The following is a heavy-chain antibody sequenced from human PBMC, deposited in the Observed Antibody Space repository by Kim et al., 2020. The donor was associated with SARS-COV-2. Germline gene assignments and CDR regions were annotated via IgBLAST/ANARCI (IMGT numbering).Heavy chain of an antibody. CDR2: GGT. J-gene: IGHJ4*02. Sequence: GGTNYTHTVKRRVTISLDTSKNKFSRKLSSVTAADTAVYYCVRGFDYWGQGTLVTVSS. CDR3: VRGFDY. V-gene: IGHV4-59*09.